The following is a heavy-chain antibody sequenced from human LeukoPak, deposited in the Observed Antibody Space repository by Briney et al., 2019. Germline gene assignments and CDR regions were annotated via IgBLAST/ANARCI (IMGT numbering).Heavy chain of an antibody. CDR2: ISSSSSYI. CDR3: ARVIRDGYNCCDY. V-gene: IGHV3-21*01. D-gene: IGHD5-24*01. Sequence: GGSLRLSCAVSGFTFSSYSMNWVRQAPGKGLEWVSSISSSSSYIYYADSVKGRFTISRDNAKNSLYLQMNSLRAEDTAVYCCARVIRDGYNCCDYWGQGTLVTVSS. J-gene: IGHJ4*02. CDR1: GFTFSSYS.